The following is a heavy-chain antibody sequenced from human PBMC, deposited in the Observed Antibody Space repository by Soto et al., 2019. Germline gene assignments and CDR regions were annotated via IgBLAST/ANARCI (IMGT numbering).Heavy chain of an antibody. CDR1: GVYITNFF. V-gene: IGHV4-59*08. CDR3: AIRNVIDY. Sequence: SEPLSLTCTVFGVYITNFFWRWIRQAPGKGLEWIGYIADTGSTNDSPSLKSRVIISVDTSKNQFSLNLISFSAADTAVYYCAIRNVIDYWGQGTLVTVSS. J-gene: IGHJ4*02. CDR2: IADTGST.